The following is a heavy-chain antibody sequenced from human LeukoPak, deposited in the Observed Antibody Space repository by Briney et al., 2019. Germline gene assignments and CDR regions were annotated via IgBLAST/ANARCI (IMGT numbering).Heavy chain of an antibody. V-gene: IGHV3-30*02. CDR1: GFTFSSYG. Sequence: GGSLRLSCAASGFTFSSYGMHWVRQAPGKGLEWVAFIRYDGSNKYYADYVKGRFTISRDNSKNTLYLQMNSLRAEDTAVYYCASGSSGWYGPFDYWGQGTLVTVSS. D-gene: IGHD6-19*01. CDR2: IRYDGSNK. CDR3: ASGSSGWYGPFDY. J-gene: IGHJ4*02.